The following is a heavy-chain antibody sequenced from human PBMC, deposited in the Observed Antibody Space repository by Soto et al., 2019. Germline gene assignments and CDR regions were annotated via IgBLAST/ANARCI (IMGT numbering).Heavy chain of an antibody. V-gene: IGHV1-18*04. CDR2: ISPLKGRT. Sequence: QVQMGQSGPDLKRPGASMKVSCKASGYTFTSYGISWVRQAPGQGLEWMAWISPLKGRTQYSQKAQGRVTLSTDTSSNTAYMEMTTLRVDDTAVYYCAMDYGDRPEYFKHWGQGPLVTVS. CDR1: GYTFTSYG. CDR3: AMDYGDRPEYFKH. J-gene: IGHJ1*01. D-gene: IGHD4-17*01.